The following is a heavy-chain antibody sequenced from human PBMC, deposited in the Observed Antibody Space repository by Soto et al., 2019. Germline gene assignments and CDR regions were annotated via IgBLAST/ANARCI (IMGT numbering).Heavy chain of an antibody. V-gene: IGHV3-74*01. J-gene: IGHJ6*02. Sequence: EVQLVESGGGLVQPGGSLRLSCAASGFTFSSYWMHWVRQAPGKGLVWVSRINSDGSSTSYADSVKGRFTISRDNAKNTLYLQMNSLRAEDTAVYYCARGYYGPGSYYPRALNYYYYYGMDVWGQGTTVTVSS. CDR2: INSDGSST. D-gene: IGHD3-10*01. CDR3: ARGYYGPGSYYPRALNYYYYYGMDV. CDR1: GFTFSSYW.